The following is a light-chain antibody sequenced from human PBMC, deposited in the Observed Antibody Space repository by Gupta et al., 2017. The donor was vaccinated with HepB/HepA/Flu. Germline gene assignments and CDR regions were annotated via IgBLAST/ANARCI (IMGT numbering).Light chain of an antibody. CDR1: SSNIGNDN. J-gene: IGLJ1*01. CDR2: NDN. Sequence: QPVLTQPPSASGTPGQRVTISCSGSSSNIGNDNAYWYQQLPGTAPKLLIYNDNQRPSGVPDRFSGSKSGTTASLAISGLRSGDEADYYCVGWDDSLSGYVFGAGTKVTVL. CDR3: VGWDDSLSGYV. V-gene: IGLV1-47*02.